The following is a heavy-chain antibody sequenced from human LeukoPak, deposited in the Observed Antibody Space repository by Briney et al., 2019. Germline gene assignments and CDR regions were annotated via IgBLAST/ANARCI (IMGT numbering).Heavy chain of an antibody. CDR2: ISAYYGNT. Sequence: ASVKVSCKASGYTFTSYGISWVRQAPGQGLEWMGWISAYYGNTNYAQKLQGRVTMTTDTSTSTAYMELRSLRSDDTAVYYCARDTESPLGYCTNGVCLGDYWGQGTLVTVSS. D-gene: IGHD2-8*01. CDR3: ARDTESPLGYCTNGVCLGDY. J-gene: IGHJ4*02. CDR1: GYTFTSYG. V-gene: IGHV1-18*01.